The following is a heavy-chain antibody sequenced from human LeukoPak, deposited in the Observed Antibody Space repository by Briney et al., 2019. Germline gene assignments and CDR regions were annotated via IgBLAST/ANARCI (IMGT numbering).Heavy chain of an antibody. D-gene: IGHD1-26*01. V-gene: IGHV4-39*07. CDR3: ARDRGSQPFIDY. CDR1: GASISSNNYY. J-gene: IGHJ4*02. Sequence: SETLSLACTVSGASISSNNYYWDWIRQPPGKGLEWIGSIYYSGSTYYNPSLKSRVTISVDTSKNQFSLKLSSVTAADTAVYYCARDRGSQPFIDYWGQGTLVTVSS. CDR2: IYYSGST.